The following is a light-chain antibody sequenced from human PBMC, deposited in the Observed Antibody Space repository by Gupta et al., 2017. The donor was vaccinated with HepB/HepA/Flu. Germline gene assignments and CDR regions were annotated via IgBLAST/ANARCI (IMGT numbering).Light chain of an antibody. CDR2: ENN. Sequence: QSVLTLPPSVSSTAGQKVTISCSGSSSNIGNNYVAWYQQLPGTAPKLLIYENNKQPSGIPDRFSGPKSGTSATLGITGLQTGDEADYDCGTWDSSRSAVVFGGGTKLTVL. V-gene: IGLV1-51*02. J-gene: IGLJ2*01. CDR1: SSNIGNNY. CDR3: GTWDSSRSAVV.